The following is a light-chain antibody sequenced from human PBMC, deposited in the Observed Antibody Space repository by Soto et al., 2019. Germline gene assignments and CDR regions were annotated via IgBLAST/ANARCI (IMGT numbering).Light chain of an antibody. V-gene: IGKV4-1*01. Sequence: DIVMTQSQDSLAVSLGERATLNCKSSQSVLYTYNNKNSLAWYQQRPGQPPKLLIYWASTRESGVPDRFSGSGSETDFNLTISSLQAEDVAVYYCQQYYSTPRTFGQGTKVERK. CDR1: QSVLYTYNNKNS. CDR3: QQYYSTPRT. CDR2: WAS. J-gene: IGKJ1*01.